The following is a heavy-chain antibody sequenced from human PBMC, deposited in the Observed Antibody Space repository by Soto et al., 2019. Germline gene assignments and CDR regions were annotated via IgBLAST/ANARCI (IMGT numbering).Heavy chain of an antibody. V-gene: IGHV3-23*01. CDR1: GFTFSSYA. J-gene: IGHJ4*02. Sequence: EVQLLESGGGLVQPGGSLRLSCAASGFTFSSYAMSWVRQAPGKGLEWVSDISGSGGSTYYADSVKGRFTISRDNSKNTLYLQMNSMRAEDTAVYYCAQAWGGEHQLLCGYWGQGTLVTVSS. D-gene: IGHD2-2*01. CDR3: AQAWGGEHQLLCGY. CDR2: ISGSGGST.